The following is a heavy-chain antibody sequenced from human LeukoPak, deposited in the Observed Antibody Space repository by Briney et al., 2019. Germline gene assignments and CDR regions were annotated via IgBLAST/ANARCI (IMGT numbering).Heavy chain of an antibody. D-gene: IGHD3-16*01. CDR3: ARVGGSAYPSTGFDF. Sequence: PSETLSLTCTVSGYSISSGYYWGWIRQPPGKGLEWIRSIYHSGVTDYNPSLKSRVTISVDTSKNQFSLKLSSVTAADTAVYNCARVGGSAYPSTGFDFWGQGTLVTVSS. CDR1: GYSISSGYY. V-gene: IGHV4-38-2*02. CDR2: IYHSGVT. J-gene: IGHJ5*01.